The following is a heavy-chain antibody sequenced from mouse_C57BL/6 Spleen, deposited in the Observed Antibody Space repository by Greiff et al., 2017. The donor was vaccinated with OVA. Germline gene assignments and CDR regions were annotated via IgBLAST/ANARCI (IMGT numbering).Heavy chain of an antibody. CDR3: ARSGLGHWFAY. CDR2: IYPGDGDT. Sequence: VKLVESGAELVKPGASVKISCKASGYAFSSYWMNWVKQRPGKGLEWIGQIYPGDGDTNYNGKFKGKATLTADKSSSTAYMQLSSLTSEDDAVYYCARSGLGHWFAYWGQGTLVTVSA. D-gene: IGHD4-1*01. CDR1: GYAFSSYW. J-gene: IGHJ3*01. V-gene: IGHV1-80*01.